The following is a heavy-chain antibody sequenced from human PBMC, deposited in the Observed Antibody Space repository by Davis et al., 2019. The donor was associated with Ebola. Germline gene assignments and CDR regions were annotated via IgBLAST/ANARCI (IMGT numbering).Heavy chain of an antibody. J-gene: IGHJ4*02. CDR1: GFTFSSYS. Sequence: GESLMISCAASGFTFSSYSMNWVRQAPGKGLEWVSSISSSSSYIYYADSVKGRFTISRDNAKNSLYLQMNSLRAEDTAVYYCSRELAVAYFDYWGQGTLVTVSS. V-gene: IGHV3-21*01. CDR2: ISSSSSYI. CDR3: SRELAVAYFDY. D-gene: IGHD6-19*01.